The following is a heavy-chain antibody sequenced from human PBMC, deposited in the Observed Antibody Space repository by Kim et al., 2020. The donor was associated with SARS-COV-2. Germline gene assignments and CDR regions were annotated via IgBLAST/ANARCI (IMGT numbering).Heavy chain of an antibody. CDR1: GYSFTSYW. Sequence: GESLKISCKGSGYSFTSYWISWVRQMPGKGLEWMGRIDPSDSYTNYSPSFQGHVTISADKSISTAYLQWSSLKASDTAMYYCARHLGYSSSWYDYWGQGTLVTVSS. D-gene: IGHD6-13*01. J-gene: IGHJ4*02. V-gene: IGHV5-10-1*01. CDR3: ARHLGYSSSWYDY. CDR2: IDPSDSYT.